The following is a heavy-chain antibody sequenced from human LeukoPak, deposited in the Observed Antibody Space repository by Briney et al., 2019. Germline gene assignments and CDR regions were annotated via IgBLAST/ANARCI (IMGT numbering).Heavy chain of an antibody. V-gene: IGHV4-59*01. J-gene: IGHJ4*02. CDR3: ARKNSNSWYLDY. Sequence: SETLSLTCTVSGGSIGTYYWSWIRQPPGKGLEWIGYIYNSGSTNYNPSLKSRVTISVDTSKNQFSLKLSSVTAADTAVYYCARKNSNSWYLDYWGQGTLVTVSS. D-gene: IGHD6-13*01. CDR1: GGSIGTYY. CDR2: IYNSGST.